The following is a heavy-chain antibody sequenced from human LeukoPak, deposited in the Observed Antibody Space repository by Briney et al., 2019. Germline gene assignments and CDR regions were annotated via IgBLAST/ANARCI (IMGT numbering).Heavy chain of an antibody. CDR1: GGSISSYY. Sequence: SEPLSLTCTVSGGSISSYYWSWIRQPPGKGLEWIGYIYHSGSTYYNPSLKSRVTISVDRSKNQFSLKLSSVTAADTAVYYCASRGFPLAFDYWGQGTLVTVSS. V-gene: IGHV4-59*04. J-gene: IGHJ4*02. CDR2: IYHSGST. CDR3: ASRGFPLAFDY. D-gene: IGHD3-10*01.